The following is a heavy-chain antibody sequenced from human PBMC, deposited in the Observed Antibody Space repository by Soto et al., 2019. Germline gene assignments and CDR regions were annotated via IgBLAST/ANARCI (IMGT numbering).Heavy chain of an antibody. V-gene: IGHV1-3*01. CDR2: INAGNGNT. D-gene: IGHD5-18*01. J-gene: IGHJ6*01. Sequence: ASVKVSCKASGYTFTSYAMHWVRQAPGQRLEWMGWINAGNGNTKYSQKFQGRVAITRDTSASTAYMELSSLRSEDTAVYYCARDQAMVTLYYYGMDVWGQGTTVIVSS. CDR1: GYTFTSYA. CDR3: ARDQAMVTLYYYGMDV.